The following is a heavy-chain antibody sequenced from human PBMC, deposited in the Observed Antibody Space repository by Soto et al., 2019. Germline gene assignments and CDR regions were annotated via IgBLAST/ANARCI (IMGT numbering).Heavy chain of an antibody. CDR3: ASLDLDYGSGSYRWRIDY. D-gene: IGHD3-10*01. V-gene: IGHV1-8*01. J-gene: IGHJ4*02. CDR1: GYTFTSYD. Sequence: ASVKVSCKASGYTFTSYDINWVRQATGQGLEWMGWMNPNSGNTCYAQKFQGRVTMTRNTSISTAYMELSSLRSEDTAVYYCASLDLDYGSGSYRWRIDYWGQGTLVTVSS. CDR2: MNPNSGNT.